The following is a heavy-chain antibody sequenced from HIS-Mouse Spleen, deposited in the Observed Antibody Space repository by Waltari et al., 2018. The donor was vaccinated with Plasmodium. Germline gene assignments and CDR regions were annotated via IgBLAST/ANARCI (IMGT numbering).Heavy chain of an antibody. CDR1: GGSFSGYY. J-gene: IGHJ2*01. CDR3: ARGRVLGTSSGYFDL. D-gene: IGHD3-10*01. CDR2: INHSGST. Sequence: QVQLQQWGAGLLKPSETLSLTCAVYGGSFSGYYWSWIRQPPGKGLEWIGEINHSGSTNSNPSLKRRVTIAVDTSKNQFALKLSSVTAADTAVYYCARGRVLGTSSGYFDLWGRGTLVTVSS. V-gene: IGHV4-34*01.